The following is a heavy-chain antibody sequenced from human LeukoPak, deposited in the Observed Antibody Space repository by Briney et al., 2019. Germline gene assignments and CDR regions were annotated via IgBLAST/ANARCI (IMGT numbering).Heavy chain of an antibody. Sequence: PSETLSLTCTVSGGSISSYYWSWIRQPPGKGLEWIGRIYTSGSTNYNPSLKSRVTISVDTSKNEFSLNLSSVTAADTAVYYCARDYYGSGKGWFDPWGQGTLVTVSS. CDR2: IYTSGST. J-gene: IGHJ5*02. D-gene: IGHD3-10*01. V-gene: IGHV4-4*07. CDR1: GGSISSYY. CDR3: ARDYYGSGKGWFDP.